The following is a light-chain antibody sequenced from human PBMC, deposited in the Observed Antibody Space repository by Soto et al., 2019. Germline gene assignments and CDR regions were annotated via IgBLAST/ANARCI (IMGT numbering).Light chain of an antibody. CDR2: GAS. CDR3: QQYNNLPLYT. J-gene: IGKJ2*01. V-gene: IGKV3-15*01. Sequence: EIVMTQSPATLSVSPGERATLSCRVSQSVSSNLAWYQHKPGQAPRLLIYGASTRANGIPARFSGSGSETEFTLTISSLQSEDFAVYYCQQYNNLPLYTFGQGTKVDIK. CDR1: QSVSSN.